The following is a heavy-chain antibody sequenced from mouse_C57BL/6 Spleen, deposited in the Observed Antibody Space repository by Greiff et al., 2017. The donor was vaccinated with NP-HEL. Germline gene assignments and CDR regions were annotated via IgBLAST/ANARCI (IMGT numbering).Heavy chain of an antibody. D-gene: IGHD4-1*01. CDR2: ISSGSSTI. V-gene: IGHV5-17*01. CDR3: ARANWDLYWYFDV. CDR1: GFTFSDYG. J-gene: IGHJ1*03. Sequence: EVQLVESGGGLVKPGGSLKLSCAASGFTFSDYGMHWVRQAPEKGLEWVAYISSGSSTIYYADTVKGRFTISRDNAKNTLFLQMTSLRSEDTAMYYCARANWDLYWYFDVWGTGTTVTVSS.